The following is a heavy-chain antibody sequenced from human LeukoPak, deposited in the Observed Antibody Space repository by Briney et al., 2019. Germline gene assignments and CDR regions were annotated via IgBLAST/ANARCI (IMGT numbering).Heavy chain of an antibody. CDR3: ARDGVRGVINYYYYMDV. CDR2: INHSGNA. D-gene: IGHD3-10*01. Sequence: SETLSLTCAVFSGSFSGFYWNWIRQPPGKGLEWIGEINHSGNANYNPSLKSRVTMSVDTSKNQFSLKLSSVTAADTAVYYCARDGVRGVINYYYYMDVWGKGTTVTISS. V-gene: IGHV4-34*01. CDR1: SGSFSGFY. J-gene: IGHJ6*03.